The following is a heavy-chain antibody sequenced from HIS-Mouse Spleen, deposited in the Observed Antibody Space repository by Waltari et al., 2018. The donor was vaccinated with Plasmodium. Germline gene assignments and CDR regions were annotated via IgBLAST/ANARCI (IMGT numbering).Heavy chain of an antibody. CDR3: ASSWYWYFDL. CDR2: IKQDGSEK. J-gene: IGHJ2*01. CDR1: GFPFSSYW. D-gene: IGHD6-13*01. V-gene: IGHV3-7*01. Sequence: EVQLVESGGGLVQPGGSLRLSCAASGFPFSSYWMICVRQDPGKGLEWVANIKQDGSEKYYVDSVKGRFTISRDNAKNSLYLQMNSLRAEDTAVYYCASSWYWYFDLWGRGTLVTVSS.